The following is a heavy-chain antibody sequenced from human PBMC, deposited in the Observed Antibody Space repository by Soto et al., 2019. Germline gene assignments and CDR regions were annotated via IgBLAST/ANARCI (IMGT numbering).Heavy chain of an antibody. D-gene: IGHD5-12*01. J-gene: IGHJ6*02. V-gene: IGHV4-59*08. CDR2: TQYSGST. Sequence: QVQLQESGPGLVKPSETLSLTCTVSGGSISRYYWSWIRQSPGKGLEWIGCTQYSGSTNYNPSLKSRVTISVDTSKNQLSLRLSSVTAADTAVYYCARSVAIAYYAMDVWGQGTTVTVSS. CDR1: GGSISRYY. CDR3: ARSVAIAYYAMDV.